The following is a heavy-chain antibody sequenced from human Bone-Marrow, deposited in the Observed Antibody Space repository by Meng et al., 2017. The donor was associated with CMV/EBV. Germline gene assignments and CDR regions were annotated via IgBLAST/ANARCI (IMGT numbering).Heavy chain of an antibody. CDR2: VYYNGKT. D-gene: IGHD1-1*01. Sequence: SETLSLTCTVSDGSITSKSHYWGWIRQPPGKGLEWIGSVYYNGKTHLNPSLKSRITISVDTSKNQFSLKVRSLTAADTAVYYCARGLNWNDVDYWGQGTLVTVSS. V-gene: IGHV4-39*07. CDR3: ARGLNWNDVDY. J-gene: IGHJ4*02. CDR1: DGSITSKSHY.